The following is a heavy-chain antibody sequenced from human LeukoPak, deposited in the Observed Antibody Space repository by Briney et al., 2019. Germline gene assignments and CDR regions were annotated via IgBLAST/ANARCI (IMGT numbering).Heavy chain of an antibody. CDR2: INHSGST. D-gene: IGHD4-23*01. CDR3: ARVTYGGNSEVDY. V-gene: IGHV4-34*01. CDR1: GGSFSGYY. J-gene: IGHJ4*02. Sequence: SEALSLTCAVYGGSFSGYYWSWIRQPPGKGLEWIGEINHSGSTNYNPSLKSRVTISVDTSKNQFSLKLSSVTAADTAVYYCARVTYGGNSEVDYWGQGTLVTVSS.